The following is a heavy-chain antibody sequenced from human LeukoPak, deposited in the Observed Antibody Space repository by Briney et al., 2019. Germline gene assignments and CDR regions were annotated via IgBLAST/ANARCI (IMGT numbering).Heavy chain of an antibody. Sequence: GGSLRLSCAASGFTFSSYAMHWVRQAPGKGLEWVAVISYDGSNKYYADSVKGRFTISRDNSKNTLYLRMSSLRAEDTAVYYCARIQGVRPMYYFDYWGQGTLVTVSS. CDR1: GFTFSSYA. CDR3: ARIQGVRPMYYFDY. CDR2: ISYDGSNK. V-gene: IGHV3-30-3*01. D-gene: IGHD6-6*01. J-gene: IGHJ4*02.